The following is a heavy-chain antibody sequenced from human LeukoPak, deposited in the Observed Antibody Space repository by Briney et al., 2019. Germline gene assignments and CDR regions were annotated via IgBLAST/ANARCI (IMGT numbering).Heavy chain of an antibody. CDR2: ISSSSSYI. J-gene: IGHJ4*02. CDR3: AKGASLYGSEDY. V-gene: IGHV3-21*01. D-gene: IGHD3-10*01. Sequence: PGGSLRLSCAASGFTFSSYSMNWVRQAPGKGLEWVSSISSSSSYIYYADSVKGRFTISRDNAKNTLYLQMNSLRAEDTAVYYCAKGASLYGSEDYWGQGTLVTVSS. CDR1: GFTFSSYS.